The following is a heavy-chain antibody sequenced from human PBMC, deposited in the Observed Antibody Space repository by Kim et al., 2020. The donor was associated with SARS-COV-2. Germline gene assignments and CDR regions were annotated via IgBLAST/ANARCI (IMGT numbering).Heavy chain of an antibody. J-gene: IGHJ4*02. D-gene: IGHD3-10*01. Sequence: APVKGRFTLSRDDSKNTLYLQMNSLKTEDTAVYYCTTDHRSGTYYIAFANWGQGTLVTVSS. V-gene: IGHV3-15*01. CDR3: TTDHRSGTYYIAFAN.